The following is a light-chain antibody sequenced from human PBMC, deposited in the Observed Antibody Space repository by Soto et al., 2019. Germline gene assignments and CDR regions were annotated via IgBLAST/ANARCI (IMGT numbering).Light chain of an antibody. V-gene: IGKV1-17*01. J-gene: IGKJ4*01. Sequence: DIQMTQSPSSLCASFGDRVSITCRASQSISSYLNWYQQKPGKAPKLLIYAASSLQSGVPSRFSGSGSGTEFTLTISSLQPEDFATYYCLQHNSYPLTFGGGTKVDI. CDR1: QSISSY. CDR2: AAS. CDR3: LQHNSYPLT.